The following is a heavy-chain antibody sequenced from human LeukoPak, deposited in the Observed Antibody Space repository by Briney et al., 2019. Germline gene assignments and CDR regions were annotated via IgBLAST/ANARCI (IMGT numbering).Heavy chain of an antibody. CDR2: INHSGST. CDR3: ARPSGDCSGGSCYLSALDY. CDR1: GGSFSGYY. D-gene: IGHD2-15*01. V-gene: IGHV4-34*01. J-gene: IGHJ4*02. Sequence: NPSETLSLTCAVYGGSFSGYYWSWIRQPPGKGLEWIGEINHSGSTNYNPSLKSRVTISVDTSKNQFSLKLSSVTAADTAVYYCARPSGDCSGGSCYLSALDYWGQGTLVTVSS.